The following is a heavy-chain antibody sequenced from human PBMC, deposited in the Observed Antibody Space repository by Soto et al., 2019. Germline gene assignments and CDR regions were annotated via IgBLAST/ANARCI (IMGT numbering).Heavy chain of an antibody. CDR2: INSDGSST. CDR3: ARVILTGYSDY. J-gene: IGHJ4*02. CDR1: GFTFSDYW. Sequence: GGSLRLSCAASGFTFSDYWMHWVRQAPGKGLVWVSRINSDGSSTSYADSVKGRFTISRDNTKNTLYLQMNSLRAEDTAVYYCARVILTGYSDYWGQGTLVTVSS. D-gene: IGHD3-9*01. V-gene: IGHV3-74*01.